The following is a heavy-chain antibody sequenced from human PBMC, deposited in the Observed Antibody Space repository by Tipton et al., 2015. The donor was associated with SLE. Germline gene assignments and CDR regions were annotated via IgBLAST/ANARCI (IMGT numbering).Heavy chain of an antibody. Sequence: QLVQSGAEVKKPGSSVKVSCKASGGTFSSYAISWVRQAPGQGLEWMGGIIPIFGTANYAQKFQGRVTITTDESTSTAYMELSSLRSGDTAVYYCARGKGFYDSSGYSPFQHWGQGTLVTVSS. J-gene: IGHJ1*01. CDR3: ARGKGFYDSSGYSPFQH. D-gene: IGHD3-22*01. CDR2: IIPIFGTA. CDR1: GGTFSSYA. V-gene: IGHV1-69*05.